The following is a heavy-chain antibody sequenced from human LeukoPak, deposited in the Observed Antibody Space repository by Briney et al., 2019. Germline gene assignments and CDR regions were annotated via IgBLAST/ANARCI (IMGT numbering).Heavy chain of an antibody. CDR3: ARIRTLYCGGDGPGFDI. Sequence: SGPTLVNPTQTLTLTFTFSGFSLSTSGMCVSWIRQPPGKALEWLARIDWDDDRYYSTSLKTRLTISKDTSKNQLVLTMTNMVPLETAPPYCARIRTLYCGGDGPGFDIWGQGTMVTVSS. CDR2: IDWDDDR. D-gene: IGHD2-21*02. J-gene: IGHJ3*02. V-gene: IGHV2-70*11. CDR1: GFSLSTSGMC.